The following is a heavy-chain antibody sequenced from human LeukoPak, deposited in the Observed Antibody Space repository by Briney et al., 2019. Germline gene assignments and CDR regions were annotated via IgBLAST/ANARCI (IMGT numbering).Heavy chain of an antibody. V-gene: IGHV1-2*02. CDR2: INPNSGGT. Sequence: ASVKVSCKASGYTFTGYYMHWVRQAPGQGLEWMGWINPNSGGTNYARKFQGRVTMTRDTSISTAYMELSRLRSDDTAVYYCARERKYYWFDPWGQGTLVTVSS. J-gene: IGHJ5*02. D-gene: IGHD2/OR15-2a*01. CDR3: ARERKYYWFDP. CDR1: GYTFTGYY.